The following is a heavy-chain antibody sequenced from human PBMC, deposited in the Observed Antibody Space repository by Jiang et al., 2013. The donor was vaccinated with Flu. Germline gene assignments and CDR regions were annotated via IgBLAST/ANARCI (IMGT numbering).Heavy chain of an antibody. D-gene: IGHD3-16*01. J-gene: IGHJ5*02. CDR2: VYYSGST. CDR1: VAPSAVVVTT. CDR3: ATRLGFDDPWFDP. V-gene: IGHV4-39*01. Sequence: SLTCTVSVAPSAVVVTTGAGSASPQGRGWSGLGVVYYSGSTYYNPSLKSRVTISVDTSKNQFSLKLSSVTAADTAVYYCATRLGFDDPWFDPWGQGTLVTVSS.